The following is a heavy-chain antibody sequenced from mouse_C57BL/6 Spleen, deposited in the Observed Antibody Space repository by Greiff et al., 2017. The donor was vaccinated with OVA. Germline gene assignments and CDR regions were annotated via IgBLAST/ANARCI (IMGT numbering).Heavy chain of an antibody. CDR1: GYTFTSYW. J-gene: IGHJ4*01. D-gene: IGHD1-1*01. V-gene: IGHV1-55*01. Sequence: QVQLQQSGAELVKPGASVKMSCKASGYTFTSYWITWVKQRPGQGLEWIGDIYPGSGSTNYNEKFKSKATLTVDTSSSTAYMQLSSLTSEDSAVYYCARRGYYKDYYAMDYWGQGTSVTVSS. CDR3: ARRGYYKDYYAMDY. CDR2: IYPGSGST.